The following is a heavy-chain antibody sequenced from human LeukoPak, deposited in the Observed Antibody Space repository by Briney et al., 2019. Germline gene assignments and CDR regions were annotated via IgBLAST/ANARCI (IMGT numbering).Heavy chain of an antibody. V-gene: IGHV3-21*01. D-gene: IGHD1-26*01. Sequence: GRSLRLSCAASGFTFSSYSMNWVRQAPGKGLEWVSSISSSSSYIYYADSVKGRFTISRDNAKNSLYLQMNSLRAEDTAVYYCARDGESGSYLDYWGQGTLVTVSS. CDR2: ISSSSSYI. CDR1: GFTFSSYS. J-gene: IGHJ4*02. CDR3: ARDGESGSYLDY.